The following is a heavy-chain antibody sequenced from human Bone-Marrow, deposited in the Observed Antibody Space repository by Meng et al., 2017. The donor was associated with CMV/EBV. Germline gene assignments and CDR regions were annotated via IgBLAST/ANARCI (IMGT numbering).Heavy chain of an antibody. CDR3: ARGPHPSYCSSTSCYTWFDP. V-gene: IGHV4-34*01. J-gene: IGHJ5*02. Sequence: GSLRLSCAGYGGSFSGYYWSWIRQPPGKGLEWIGEINHSGSTNYNPSLKSRVTISVDTSKNQFSLKLSSVTAADTAVYYCARGPHPSYCSSTSCYTWFDPWGQGTLVTVSS. D-gene: IGHD2-2*02. CDR2: INHSGST. CDR1: GGSFSGYY.